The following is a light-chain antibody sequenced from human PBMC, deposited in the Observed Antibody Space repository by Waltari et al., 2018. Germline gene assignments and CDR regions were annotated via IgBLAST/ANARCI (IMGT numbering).Light chain of an antibody. CDR2: EVA. V-gene: IGLV2-23*02. CDR3: CSYAIPTWV. CDR1: NRSIGSYNF. Sequence: QSALTQPASVSGSPGQSVTISCTGANRSIGSYNFVSWYQQHPGKAPKVIIYEVAKRPSGVSTRFSASRSDNTASLTISGLQAEDEADYYCCSYAIPTWVFGGGTKLTVL. J-gene: IGLJ3*02.